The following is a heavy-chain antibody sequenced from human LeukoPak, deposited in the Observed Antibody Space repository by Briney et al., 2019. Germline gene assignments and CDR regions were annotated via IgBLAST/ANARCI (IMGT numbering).Heavy chain of an antibody. CDR3: ARRPIFVVRSSIPKYYYYYYMDV. Sequence: ASETLSLTCAVYGGSFSGYYWSWIRQPPGKGLEWIGEINHSGSTNYNPSLKSRVTISVDTSKNQFSLKLSSVTAADTAVYYCARRPIFVVRSSIPKYYYYYYMDVWGKGTTVTVSS. J-gene: IGHJ6*03. CDR1: GGSFSGYY. CDR2: INHSGST. V-gene: IGHV4-34*01. D-gene: IGHD2-2*01.